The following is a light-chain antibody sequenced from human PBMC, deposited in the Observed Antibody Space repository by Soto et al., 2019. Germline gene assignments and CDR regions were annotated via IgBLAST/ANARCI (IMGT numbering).Light chain of an antibody. Sequence: EIVLTQSPAILSLSPGERATLSCRASQSVYTYLAWYQQKPGQAPRLLIYDTSNRASGVPARFSGSGSGTDFTLTISSLEPEDFAVYFCRQRSDWPFTFGPWAQVDIK. J-gene: IGKJ3*01. CDR2: DTS. CDR1: QSVYTY. V-gene: IGKV3-11*01. CDR3: RQRSDWPFT.